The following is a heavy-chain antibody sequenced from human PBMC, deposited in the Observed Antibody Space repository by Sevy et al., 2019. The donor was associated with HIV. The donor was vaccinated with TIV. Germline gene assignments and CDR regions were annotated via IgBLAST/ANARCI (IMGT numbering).Heavy chain of an antibody. V-gene: IGHV3-15*01. CDR3: STDSIRIMITSGGVVV. Sequence: GGSLRLSCAASGFTFSNAWMSWVRQAPGKGLEWVGRIKSKPDGGTTDYAAPVKGRFTISRDDSKNTLYLQMNSLKTEDTAVYYCSTDSIRIMITSGGVVVWGQGTMVTVSS. D-gene: IGHD3-16*02. J-gene: IGHJ4*02. CDR1: GFTFSNAW. CDR2: IKSKPDGGTT.